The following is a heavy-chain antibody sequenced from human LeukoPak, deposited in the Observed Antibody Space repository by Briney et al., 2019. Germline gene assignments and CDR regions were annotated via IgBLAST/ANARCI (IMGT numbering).Heavy chain of an antibody. CDR1: GDSINSLDL. D-gene: IGHD3-22*01. V-gene: IGHV4-4*02. CDR2: MYLSGTT. J-gene: IGHJ4*02. Sequence: SETLSLTCTVSGDSINSLDLWSWVRQPPGKGLEWIGEMYLSGTTHSNPSVKSRVTISIDKSKNQFFLNLSSVTAADTAVYYCTGLVGRYSSGLYYYYFDYWGQGTLVTVSS. CDR3: TGLVGRYSSGLYYYYFDY.